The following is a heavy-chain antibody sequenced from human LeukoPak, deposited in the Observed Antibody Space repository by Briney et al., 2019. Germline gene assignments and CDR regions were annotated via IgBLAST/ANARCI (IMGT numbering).Heavy chain of an antibody. Sequence: PSETLSLTCTVSGDSIGSGDYYWSWIRQPAGKGLEWIGRISSSGSTNYNPSLKSRVTISVDTSKNQFSLKLSSVTAADTAVYFCARGPYSYDSSGASDIWGQGTMVTVSS. J-gene: IGHJ3*02. CDR2: ISSSGST. CDR1: GDSIGSGDYY. V-gene: IGHV4-61*02. CDR3: ARGPYSYDSSGASDI. D-gene: IGHD3-22*01.